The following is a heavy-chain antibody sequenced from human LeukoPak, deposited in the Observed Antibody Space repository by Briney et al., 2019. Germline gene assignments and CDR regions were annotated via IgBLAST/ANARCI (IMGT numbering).Heavy chain of an antibody. Sequence: SETLSLTCSVSGDSISRYYWDWIRQPAGKGLEWIGRIYTSGNTNYSPSLKSRVTMSVDTSKNQFSLKLSSVTAADTAVYYCARGSREMATIFDYWGQGTLVTVSS. V-gene: IGHV4-4*07. CDR3: ARGSREMATIFDY. CDR1: GDSISRYY. CDR2: IYTSGNT. J-gene: IGHJ4*02. D-gene: IGHD5-24*01.